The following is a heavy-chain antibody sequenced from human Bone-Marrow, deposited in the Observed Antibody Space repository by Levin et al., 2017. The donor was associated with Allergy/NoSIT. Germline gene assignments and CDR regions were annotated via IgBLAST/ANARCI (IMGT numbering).Heavy chain of an antibody. CDR3: TKGLYCSSTSCPGGYDY. CDR1: GFTFSYAW. J-gene: IGHJ4*02. D-gene: IGHD2-2*01. Sequence: GESLKISCSASGFTFSYAWLTWVRQAPGKGLEWVGRIKSKTDGGAIDYAAPVKGRFTISRDDSKDTVYLQMNSLKTEDTAVYYCTKGLYCSSTSCPGGYDYWGQGTLVTVSS. V-gene: IGHV3-15*01. CDR2: IKSKTDGGAI.